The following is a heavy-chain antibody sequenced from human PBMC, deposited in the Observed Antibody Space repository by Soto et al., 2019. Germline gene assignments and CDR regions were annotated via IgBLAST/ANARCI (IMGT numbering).Heavy chain of an antibody. D-gene: IGHD3-10*01. V-gene: IGHV4-59*01. J-gene: IGHJ4*02. Sequence: ENLSVTFTVSGGSTTSDYWMWIRQPPGKGLEWLGYIFHSLGAKYNPSLGSRGTISLETSKNQLSLSLRSVTAADTDIYFCVRDLNGSGDDWGQGTLVSVSS. CDR2: IFHSLGA. CDR3: VRDLNGSGDD. CDR1: GGSTTSDY.